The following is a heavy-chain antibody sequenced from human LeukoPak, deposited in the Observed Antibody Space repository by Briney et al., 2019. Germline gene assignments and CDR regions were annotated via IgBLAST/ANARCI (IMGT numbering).Heavy chain of an antibody. CDR2: VHNSGTT. D-gene: IGHD5-18*01. Sequence: SETLSLTCTVSGGSVSSGSYYWSWIRQPPGTRLEWIGYVHNSGTTNYNPSFKSRVTMSVDTSKNQFSLKLSSVTAADTAVYYCARGAVVNGLDVWGQGTTVTVSS. CDR1: GGSVSSGSYY. V-gene: IGHV4-61*01. CDR3: ARGAVVNGLDV. J-gene: IGHJ6*02.